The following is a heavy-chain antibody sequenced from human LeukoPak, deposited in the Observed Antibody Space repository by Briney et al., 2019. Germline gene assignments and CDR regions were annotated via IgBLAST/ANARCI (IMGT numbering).Heavy chain of an antibody. CDR1: GFTFGDYA. CDR2: IRSKAYGGTT. D-gene: IGHD1-7*01. J-gene: IGHJ4*02. Sequence: GGSLRLSCTASGFTFGDYAMSWVRQAPGKGLEWVGFIRSKAYGGTTEYAASVKGRFTISRDDSKSIAYLQMNSLKTEDTAVYYCTSSSITGTTGDWGQGTLVTVSS. CDR3: TSSSITGTTGD. V-gene: IGHV3-49*04.